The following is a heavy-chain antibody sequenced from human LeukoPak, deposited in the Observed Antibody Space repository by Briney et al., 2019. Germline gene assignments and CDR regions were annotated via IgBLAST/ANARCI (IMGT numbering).Heavy chain of an antibody. V-gene: IGHV1-2*06. CDR2: INPNSGGT. CDR3: ARDQNLYYYDSSGYYFPDDY. J-gene: IGHJ4*02. CDR1: GYTFTGDY. Sequence: ASVKVSCKASGYTFTGDYMHWVREAPGQGLEWMGRINPNSGGTNYAQKFQGRVTMTRDTSISTAYMEMSRLRPDDTAVYYCARDQNLYYYDSSGYYFPDDYWGQGTLVTVSS. D-gene: IGHD3-22*01.